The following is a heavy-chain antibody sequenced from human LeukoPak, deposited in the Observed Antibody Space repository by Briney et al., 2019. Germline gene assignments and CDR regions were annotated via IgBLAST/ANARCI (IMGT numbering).Heavy chain of an antibody. V-gene: IGHV3-23*01. CDR3: ANSPNYYDSSGYYHYFDY. J-gene: IGHJ4*02. CDR1: GFTFRRYA. D-gene: IGHD3-22*01. CDR2: ISGSGGST. Sequence: GGSLTLSCAASGFTFRRYAMSWPRQAPGKGLEGVSAISGSGGSTYYADSVKGRFTISRDNSKNTLYLQMNSLRAEDTAVYYCANSPNYYDSSGYYHYFDYWGQGTLVTVSS.